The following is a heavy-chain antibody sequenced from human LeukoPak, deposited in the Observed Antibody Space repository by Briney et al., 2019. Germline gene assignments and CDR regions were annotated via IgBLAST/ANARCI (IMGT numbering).Heavy chain of an antibody. J-gene: IGHJ6*03. CDR2: IIPIFGTA. V-gene: IGHV1-69*05. Sequence: SVKVSCKASGGTFSSYAISWVRQAPGQGLEWMGGIIPIFGTANYAQKFQGRVTITTDESTSTAYMELSSLRSEDTAVYYCARGVEQLVFYYYYYMDVWGKGTTVTVSS. CDR1: GGTFSSYA. D-gene: IGHD6-6*01. CDR3: ARGVEQLVFYYYYYMDV.